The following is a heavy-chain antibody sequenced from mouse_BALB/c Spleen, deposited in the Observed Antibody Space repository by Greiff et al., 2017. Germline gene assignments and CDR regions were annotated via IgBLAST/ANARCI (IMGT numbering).Heavy chain of an antibody. V-gene: IGHV1S29*02. D-gene: IGHD1-1*01. J-gene: IGHJ4*01. Sequence: VQLQQPGSELVKPGASVKISCKASGYTFTDYNMHWVKQSHGKSLEWIGYIYPYNGGTGYNQKFKSKATLTVDNSSSTAYMELRSLTSEDSAVYYCAYYGSSYYAMDYWGQGTSVTVSS. CDR3: AYYGSSYYAMDY. CDR2: IYPYNGGT. CDR1: GYTFTDYN.